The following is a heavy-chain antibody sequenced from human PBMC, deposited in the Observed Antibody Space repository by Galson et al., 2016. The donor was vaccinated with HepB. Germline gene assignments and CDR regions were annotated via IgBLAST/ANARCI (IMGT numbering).Heavy chain of an antibody. CDR3: AGHPSIAVAADD. J-gene: IGHJ4*02. V-gene: IGHV5-51*01. D-gene: IGHD6-19*01. Sequence: QSGAEVKKPGESLKISCKGSGYTFTDYWIGWVRQMPGKGLEWMGIIYPGDSDLRYSPAFQGQVTISVDKSISTAYLQMNSLKASDTAIYYCAGHPSIAVAADDWGQGTLVTVSS. CDR1: GYTFTDYW. CDR2: IYPGDSDL.